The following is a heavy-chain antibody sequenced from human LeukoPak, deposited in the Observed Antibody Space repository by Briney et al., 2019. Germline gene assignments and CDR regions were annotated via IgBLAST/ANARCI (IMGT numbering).Heavy chain of an antibody. CDR1: GGSISSYY. J-gene: IGHJ5*02. D-gene: IGHD3-10*01. V-gene: IGHV4-4*07. Sequence: PSETLSLTCTVSGGSISSYYWSWIRQPAGKGLEWIGRIYNSGSTTYNPSLKGRVTMSVDTSKNQFSLKLSSVTAADTAVYYCARDSGTTGEVKFDPWGQGTLVTVSS. CDR2: IYNSGST. CDR3: ARDSGTTGEVKFDP.